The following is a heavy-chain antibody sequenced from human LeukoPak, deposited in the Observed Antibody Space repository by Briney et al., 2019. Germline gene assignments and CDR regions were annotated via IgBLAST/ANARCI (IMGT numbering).Heavy chain of an antibody. CDR1: GYTFTGYY. D-gene: IGHD7-27*01. CDR2: MSPNGGNT. J-gene: IGHJ4*02. V-gene: IGHV1-8*02. Sequence: GASVKVSCKASGYTFTGYYMHWVRQATGQGLEWMGWMSPNGGNTGYAQKFQGRVAMTRDTSISTAYMELSSLRSDDTAVHYCAGGQPNWGFDFWGQGTLVTVSS. CDR3: AGGQPNWGFDF.